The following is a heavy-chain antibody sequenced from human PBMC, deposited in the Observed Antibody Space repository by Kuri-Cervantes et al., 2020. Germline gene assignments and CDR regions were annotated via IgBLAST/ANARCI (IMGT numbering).Heavy chain of an antibody. CDR2: ITPFNGNT. Sequence: SVKVSCKASGYTFTYRYLHWVRQAPGQALEWMGWITPFNGNTNYAQNLQGRVTMTTDTSTTTAYMELRTLRSDDTAVYYCARAGGYKAGADYWGQGTLVTVSS. V-gene: IGHV1-45*02. CDR3: ARAGGYKAGADY. D-gene: IGHD5-24*01. CDR1: GYTFTYRY. J-gene: IGHJ4*02.